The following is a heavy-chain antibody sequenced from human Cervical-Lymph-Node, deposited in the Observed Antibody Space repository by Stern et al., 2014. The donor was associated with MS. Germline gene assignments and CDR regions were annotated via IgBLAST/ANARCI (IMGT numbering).Heavy chain of an antibody. V-gene: IGHV3-9*01. CDR3: VKDVTGGYNTGGYFDS. J-gene: IGHJ4*02. CDR2: ISWNSADM. CDR1: GFTFDDYA. D-gene: IGHD5-24*01. Sequence: EVQLVESGGGLVQPGRSLRLSCVASGFTFDDYAIHWVRQSPGKGLECVSGISWNSADMGYADSVKGRFTISRDNAKNSVYLQMNSLKTEDTALYYCVKDVTGGYNTGGYFDSWGQGTLVTVSS.